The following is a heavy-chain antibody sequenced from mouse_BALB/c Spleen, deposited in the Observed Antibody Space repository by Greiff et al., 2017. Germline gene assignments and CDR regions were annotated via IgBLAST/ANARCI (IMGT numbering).Heavy chain of an antibody. CDR1: GYTFTSYW. J-gene: IGHJ1*01. V-gene: IGHV1-7*01. D-gene: IGHD3-1*01. CDR2: INPSTGYT. CDR3: ARSGGRGWYFDV. Sequence: QVQLKESGAELAKPGASVKMSCKASGYTFTSYWMHWVKQRPGQGLEWIGYINPSTGYTEYNQKFKDKATLTADKSSSTAYMQLSSLTSEDSAVYYCARSGGRGWYFDVWGAGTTVTVSS.